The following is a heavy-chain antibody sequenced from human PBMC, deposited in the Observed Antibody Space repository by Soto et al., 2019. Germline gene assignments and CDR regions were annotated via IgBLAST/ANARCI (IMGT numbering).Heavy chain of an antibody. Sequence: SETLSLTCAVYGGSFSGYYWSWIRQPPGKGLEWIGEINHSGSTNYNPSLKSRVTISVDTSKNQFSLKLSSVTAADTAIYYCARRTLVTTRYFQHWGQGTQVTVSS. V-gene: IGHV4-34*01. D-gene: IGHD4-4*01. CDR3: ARRTLVTTRYFQH. CDR2: INHSGST. J-gene: IGHJ1*01. CDR1: GGSFSGYY.